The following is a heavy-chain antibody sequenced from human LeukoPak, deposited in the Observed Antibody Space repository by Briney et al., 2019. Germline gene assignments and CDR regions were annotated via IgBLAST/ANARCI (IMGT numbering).Heavy chain of an antibody. CDR1: GYTFTSYY. Sequence: ASVKVSCKASGYTFTSYYMHWVRQAPGQGLEWMGIINPNGGSTTYAQRFQGRVTMTRDTSTSTVYMELSSLRSEDTAVYYCAREDRTDSYYYGMDVWGQGTTVTVSS. J-gene: IGHJ6*02. D-gene: IGHD1-14*01. CDR3: AREDRTDSYYYGMDV. V-gene: IGHV1-46*01. CDR2: INPNGGST.